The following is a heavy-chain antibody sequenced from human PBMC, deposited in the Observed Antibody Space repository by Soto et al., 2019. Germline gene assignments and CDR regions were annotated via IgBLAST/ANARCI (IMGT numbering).Heavy chain of an antibody. CDR1: GFTFSSYS. Sequence: GGSLRLSCAASGFTFSSYSMNWVRQAPGKGLEWVSYISSSSSIIYYADSVKGRFTISRDNAKNSLYLQMNSLRDEDTAVYYWAREHDTSGYNPDYWGQGTLVTVSS. D-gene: IGHD3-22*01. CDR2: ISSSSSII. V-gene: IGHV3-48*02. J-gene: IGHJ4*02. CDR3: AREHDTSGYNPDY.